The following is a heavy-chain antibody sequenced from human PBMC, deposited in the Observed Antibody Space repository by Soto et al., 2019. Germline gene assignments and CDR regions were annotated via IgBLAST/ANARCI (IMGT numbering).Heavy chain of an antibody. CDR2: INAGNGNT. V-gene: IGHV1-3*01. CDR1: GYTFTSYA. D-gene: IGHD1-26*01. J-gene: IGHJ4*02. Sequence: QVQLVQSGAEVKKPGASVKVSCKASGYTFTSYAMHWVRQAPGQRLEWMGWINAGNGNTKYSQKFQGRVTITRDTSASTAYMELSSLISEDTAVYYCARVLGLYYFDYWGQGTLVTVSS. CDR3: ARVLGLYYFDY.